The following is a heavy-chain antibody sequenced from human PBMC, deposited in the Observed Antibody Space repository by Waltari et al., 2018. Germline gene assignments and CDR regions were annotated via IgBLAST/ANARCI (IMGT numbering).Heavy chain of an antibody. D-gene: IGHD2-15*01. J-gene: IGHJ5*02. Sequence: QVQLQESGPGLVKPSETLSLTCTVSGGSISSYYWSWIRQPPGKGLEWIGYIYYSGSTNYNPSLTSRVTISVDTSKNQFSLKLSSVTAADTAVYYCARVGYCSGGSCYSGVNWFDPWGQGTLVTVSS. CDR3: ARVGYCSGGSCYSGVNWFDP. V-gene: IGHV4-59*01. CDR2: IYYSGST. CDR1: GGSISSYY.